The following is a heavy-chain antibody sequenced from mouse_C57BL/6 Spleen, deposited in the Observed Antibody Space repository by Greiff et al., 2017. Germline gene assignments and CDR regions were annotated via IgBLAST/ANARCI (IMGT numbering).Heavy chain of an antibody. D-gene: IGHD2-3*01. CDR3: SRGDDAWFAY. CDR2: ISDGGSDT. V-gene: IGHV5-4*01. J-gene: IGHJ3*01. Sequence: EVQLVESGGGLVKPGGSLKLSCAASGFTFSSYAMSWVRQTPEKRLEWVATISDGGSDTYYPDNVKGRFTISIDNAKNNRYLQMSHLKSEDTAMYYCSRGDDAWFAYWGQGTLVTVSA. CDR1: GFTFSSYA.